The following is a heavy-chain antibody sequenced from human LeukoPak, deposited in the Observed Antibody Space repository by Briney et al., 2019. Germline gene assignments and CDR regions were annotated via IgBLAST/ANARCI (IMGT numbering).Heavy chain of an antibody. D-gene: IGHD3-10*01. Sequence: PSETLSLTCTVSGGSITNLDYYWTWIRQPAGKRLEWIGRIYTSGGTNYNPSLKSRVTMSVDRSKNEISLHLASLTAADTALYYCAGRGSSSGTFDIWGPGTFVTVS. CDR2: IYTSGGT. CDR1: GGSITNLDYY. CDR3: AGRGSSSGTFDI. J-gene: IGHJ3*02. V-gene: IGHV4-61*02.